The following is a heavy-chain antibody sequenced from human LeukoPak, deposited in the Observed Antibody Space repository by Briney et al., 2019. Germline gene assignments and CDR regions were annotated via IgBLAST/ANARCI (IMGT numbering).Heavy chain of an antibody. CDR2: INSDGSST. Sequence: GGSLRLSCAASGFTFSSYWMHWVRQAPGKGLVWVSRINSDGSSTSYADSVKGRFTISRDNSKNTLYLQMNSLRAEDTAVYYCAKVVYSSSWPWRDNWFDPWGQGTLVTVSS. D-gene: IGHD6-13*01. J-gene: IGHJ5*02. CDR3: AKVVYSSSWPWRDNWFDP. CDR1: GFTFSSYW. V-gene: IGHV3-74*01.